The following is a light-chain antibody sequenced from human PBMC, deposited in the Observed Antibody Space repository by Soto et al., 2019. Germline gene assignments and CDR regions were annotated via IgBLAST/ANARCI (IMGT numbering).Light chain of an antibody. CDR1: QSVSRN. CDR2: GAS. CDR3: QQYQNWPPLT. J-gene: IGKJ4*01. V-gene: IGKV3-15*01. Sequence: EIVMTQSPATLSVSPGERATLSCRASQSVSRNLAWYQQKPGQAPRLLIYGASTRATAIPARFSGSGSGTEFTLTISSLQSEDFAVYYCQQYQNWPPLTFGGGTRWIS.